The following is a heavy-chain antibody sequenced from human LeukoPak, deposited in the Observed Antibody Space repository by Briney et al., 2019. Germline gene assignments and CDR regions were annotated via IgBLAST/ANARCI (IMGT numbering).Heavy chain of an antibody. CDR3: TTDIVVVPAASYYYYGMDV. V-gene: IGHV3-15*01. J-gene: IGHJ6*02. D-gene: IGHD2-2*01. CDR2: IKSKTDGGTT. CDR1: GFTFSNAW. Sequence: GGSLRLSCAAPGFTFSNAWMSWVRQAPGKGLEWVGRIKSKTDGGTTDYAAPVKGRFTISRDDSKNTLYLQMNSLKTEDTAVYYCTTDIVVVPAASYYYYGMDVWGQGTTVTVSS.